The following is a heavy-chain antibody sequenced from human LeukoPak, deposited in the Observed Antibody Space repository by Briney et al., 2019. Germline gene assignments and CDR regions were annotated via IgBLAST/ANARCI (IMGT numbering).Heavy chain of an antibody. CDR2: VRSGGEIT. V-gene: IGHV3-23*01. J-gene: IGHJ6*03. Sequence: GGSLRLSCAASGFTFSSYAMSWVRQAPGKGLEWVSAVRSGGEITHYADSVKGRFTISRDNAKNTLYLQMNSLRAEDTAVYYCAKGHLRIDYYYYYMDVWGKGTTVTVSS. CDR3: AKGHLRIDYYYYYMDV. D-gene: IGHD1-14*01. CDR1: GFTFSSYA.